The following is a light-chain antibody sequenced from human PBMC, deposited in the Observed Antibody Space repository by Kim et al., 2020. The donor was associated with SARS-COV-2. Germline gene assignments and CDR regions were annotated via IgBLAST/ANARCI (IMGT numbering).Light chain of an antibody. Sequence: DIQMTQSPSSLSASVGDRVTITCRASQDIAEFLNWYQQKPGKAPNLLIYGASSLQRGVPSRFSGSGSGTDFNFTISSLQPEDIATYYCEQCDSLPRTFGQGTRLEIK. CDR1: QDIAEF. CDR2: GAS. CDR3: EQCDSLPRT. V-gene: IGKV1-33*01. J-gene: IGKJ5*01.